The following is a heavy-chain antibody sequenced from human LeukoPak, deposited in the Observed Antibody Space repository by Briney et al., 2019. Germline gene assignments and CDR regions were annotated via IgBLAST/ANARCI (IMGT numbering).Heavy chain of an antibody. CDR3: ATPGYCSGGSCYGWFDP. CDR2: IYHSGST. J-gene: IGHJ5*02. CDR1: GGSISSSNW. V-gene: IGHV4-4*02. D-gene: IGHD2-15*01. Sequence: PSETLSLTCAVSGGSISSSNWWSWVRQPPGKGLEWIGEIYHSGSTNYNPSLKSRVTISVDKSKNQFSLKLSSVTAADTAVYYCATPGYCSGGSCYGWFDPWGQGTLVTVSS.